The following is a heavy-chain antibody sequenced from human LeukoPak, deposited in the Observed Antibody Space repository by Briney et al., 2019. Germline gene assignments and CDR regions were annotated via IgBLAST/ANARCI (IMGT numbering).Heavy chain of an antibody. CDR2: INPNSGGT. V-gene: IGHV1-2*02. CDR1: GYTFTGYY. Sequence: ASVKVSCKASGYTFTGYYMHWVRQATGQGLELMGWINPNSGGTNYAQKFQGRVTMTRDTSISTAYMELSRLRSDDTAVYYCARDHSSGWYNYYYYYMDVWGKGTTVTVSS. CDR3: ARDHSSGWYNYYYYYMDV. D-gene: IGHD6-19*01. J-gene: IGHJ6*03.